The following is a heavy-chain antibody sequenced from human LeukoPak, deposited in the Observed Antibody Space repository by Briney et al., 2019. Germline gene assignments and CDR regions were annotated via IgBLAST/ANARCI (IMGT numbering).Heavy chain of an antibody. D-gene: IGHD3-22*01. Sequence: PGRSLRLSCAAPGFTFSNYNMNWVRQAPGKGLECLASISGSGSGIYYADSVKRRFTLSRDNAKNSLYLQLNSLRAEDTAVYYCARDPVFSDSSGYYFDYWGQGSLVTVSS. CDR1: GFTFSNYN. V-gene: IGHV3-48*01. J-gene: IGHJ4*02. CDR2: ISGSGSGI. CDR3: ARDPVFSDSSGYYFDY.